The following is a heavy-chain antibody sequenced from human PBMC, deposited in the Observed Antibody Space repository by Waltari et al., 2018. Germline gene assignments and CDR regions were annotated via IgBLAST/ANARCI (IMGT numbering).Heavy chain of an antibody. CDR1: GSTFTGYY. Sequence: QVQLVQSGAEVKKPGASVKVSCKASGSTFTGYYMHWVRQAPGQGLEWMGRINPNSGGTNYAQKFQGRVTMTRDTSISTAYMELSRLRSDDTAVYYCARILHYYGSGSSDAFDIWGQGTMVTVSS. J-gene: IGHJ3*02. V-gene: IGHV1-2*06. D-gene: IGHD3-10*01. CDR3: ARILHYYGSGSSDAFDI. CDR2: INPNSGGT.